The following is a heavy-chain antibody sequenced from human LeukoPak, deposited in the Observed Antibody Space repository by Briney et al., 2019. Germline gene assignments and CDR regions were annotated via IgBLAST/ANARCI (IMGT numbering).Heavy chain of an antibody. CDR1: AFTFSTCS. Sequence: GGSLRLSCAASAFTFSTCSMNWVRQAPGKGLGWVSSISSSSSYIYYADSVKGRFTISRDNAKNSLYLQMNSLRAEDTAVYYCARVMRLINVGVPLGPSYDMDVWGQGTTVTVSS. V-gene: IGHV3-21*01. J-gene: IGHJ6*02. CDR2: ISSSSSYI. CDR3: ARVMRLINVGVPLGPSYDMDV. D-gene: IGHD1-26*01.